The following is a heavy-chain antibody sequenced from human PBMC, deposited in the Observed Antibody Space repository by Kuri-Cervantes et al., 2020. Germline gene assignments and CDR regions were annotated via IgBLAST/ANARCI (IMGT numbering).Heavy chain of an antibody. CDR3: AKGHKSDGLSYYYGMDY. CDR2: ISGSGGST. D-gene: IGHD3/OR15-3a*01. CDR1: KFTFSNYA. Sequence: GGSLRLSCAASKFTFSNYAMSWVRQAPGKGLEWVSAISGSGGSTYYADSVKGRFTISRDNSKHTLYLQMNSLGAEDTAVYYCAKGHKSDGLSYYYGMDYWGLGTTVTVSS. V-gene: IGHV3-23*01. J-gene: IGHJ6*02.